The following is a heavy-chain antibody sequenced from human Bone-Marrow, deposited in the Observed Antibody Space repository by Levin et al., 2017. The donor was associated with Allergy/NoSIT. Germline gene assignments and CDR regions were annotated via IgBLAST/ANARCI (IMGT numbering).Heavy chain of an antibody. V-gene: IGHV3-15*01. D-gene: IGHD3-22*01. Sequence: PGGSLRLSCATSGFTFSNAYMSWVRQAPGQGLEWVGRIKTKTDGGTTDYAAHVKGRFTISRDDSKNTVYLQMNSLKTEDTAVYYCTTGVPYYYDNSRRGQGNLVTVSS. CDR1: GFTFSNAY. CDR2: IKTKTDGGTT. CDR3: TTGVPYYYDNSR. J-gene: IGHJ4*02.